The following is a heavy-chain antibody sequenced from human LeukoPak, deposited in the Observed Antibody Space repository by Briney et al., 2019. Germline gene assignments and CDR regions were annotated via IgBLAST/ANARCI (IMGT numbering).Heavy chain of an antibody. D-gene: IGHD3-22*01. CDR2: IIPFFAIV. Sequence: SVKVSCKASGGTFSSYTINWVRQAPGQGLEWMGRIIPFFAIVNHAQNFRGRVTITADKSTSTAYMELSSLRSEDTAVYYCVRDSRTSGYYFYWGQGTLVTVSS. CDR3: VRDSRTSGYYFY. J-gene: IGHJ4*02. V-gene: IGHV1-69*04. CDR1: GGTFSSYT.